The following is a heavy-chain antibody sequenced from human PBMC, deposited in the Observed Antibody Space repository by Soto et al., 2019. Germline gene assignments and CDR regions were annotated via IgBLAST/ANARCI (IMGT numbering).Heavy chain of an antibody. CDR3: ARVWADVAVYATFDY. V-gene: IGHV3-74*01. CDR2: INSDGSST. CDR1: GFTFSSYW. J-gene: IGHJ4*02. Sequence: GGSLRLSCAASGFTFSSYWMHWVRQAPGKGLVWVSRINSDGSSTSYADSVKGRCTISRDNAKNTLYLQMNSLRAEDTAVYYCARVWADVAVYATFDYWGQGTLVTVSS. D-gene: IGHD2-8*02.